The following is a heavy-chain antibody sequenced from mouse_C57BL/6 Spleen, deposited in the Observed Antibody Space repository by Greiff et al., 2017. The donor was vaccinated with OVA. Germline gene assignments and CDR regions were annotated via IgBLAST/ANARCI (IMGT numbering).Heavy chain of an antibody. CDR1: GYTFTSYW. D-gene: IGHD1-1*01. V-gene: IGHV1-52*01. Sequence: QVQLQQPGAELVRPGSSVKLSCKASGYTFTSYWMHWVKQRPIQGLEWIGNIDPSDSETQYTQKFKDKATLTVAKSSSTAYMQLSSLTSEDSAVYYCARTTVVEVDYWGQGTPLTVSS. CDR2: IDPSDSET. CDR3: ARTTVVEVDY. J-gene: IGHJ2*01.